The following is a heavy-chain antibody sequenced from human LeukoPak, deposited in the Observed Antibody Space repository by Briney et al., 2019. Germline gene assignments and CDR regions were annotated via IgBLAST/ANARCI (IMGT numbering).Heavy chain of an antibody. CDR1: GGSFSGYY. D-gene: IGHD3-22*01. CDR2: INHSGST. J-gene: IGHJ4*02. CDR3: ARGPDTMIVVALDY. Sequence: SETLSLTCAVYGGSFSGYYWSLIRQPPGKGLEWIGEINHSGSTNYNPSPKSRVTISVDTSKNQFSLKLSSVTAADTAVYYCARGPDTMIVVALDYWGQGTLVTVSS. V-gene: IGHV4-34*01.